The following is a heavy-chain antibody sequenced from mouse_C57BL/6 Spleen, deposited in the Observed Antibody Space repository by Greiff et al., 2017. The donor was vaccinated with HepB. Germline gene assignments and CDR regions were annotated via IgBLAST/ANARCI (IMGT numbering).Heavy chain of an antibody. CDR2: INPNNGGT. V-gene: IGHV1-26*01. D-gene: IGHD2-3*01. Sequence: VQLQQSGPELVKPGASVKISCKASGYTFTDYYMNWVKQSHGKSLEWIGDINPNNGGTSYNQKFKGKATLTVDKSSSTAYMELRSLTSEDSAVYYCARGGWLLLYYAMDYWGQGTSVTVSS. CDR3: ARGGWLLLYYAMDY. CDR1: GYTFTDYY. J-gene: IGHJ4*01.